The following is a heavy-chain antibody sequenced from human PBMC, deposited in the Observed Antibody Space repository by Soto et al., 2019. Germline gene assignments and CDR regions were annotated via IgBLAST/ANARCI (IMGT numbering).Heavy chain of an antibody. V-gene: IGHV4-34*01. CDR3: ARGGRGGYSGYVFSY. CDR1: GGSFSGYY. J-gene: IGHJ4*02. Sequence: QVQLQQWGAGLLKPSETLSLTCAVYGGSFSGYYWSWIRQPPGKGLEWIGEINHSGSTNYNPSLKSRVTISVDPSKNQFSLKLSSVTAAATAVYYCARGGRGGYSGYVFSYWGQGTLVTVSS. CDR2: INHSGST. D-gene: IGHD5-12*01.